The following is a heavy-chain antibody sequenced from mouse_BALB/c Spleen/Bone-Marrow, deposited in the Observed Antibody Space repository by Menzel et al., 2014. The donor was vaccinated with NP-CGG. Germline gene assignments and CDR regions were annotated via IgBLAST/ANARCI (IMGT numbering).Heavy chain of an antibody. CDR3: ARDIGLRLRFAY. CDR2: IRNKANGYTT. J-gene: IGHJ3*01. D-gene: IGHD1-2*01. CDR1: GFTFTDYY. Sequence: EVMLVESGGGLVQPGGSLRLSCATSGFTFTDYYMSWVRQPPGKALEWLGFIRNKANGYTTEYSASVKGRFTISRDNSQSILYLQMNTLRAEDSATYYCARDIGLRLRFAYWGQGTLVTVSA. V-gene: IGHV7-3*02.